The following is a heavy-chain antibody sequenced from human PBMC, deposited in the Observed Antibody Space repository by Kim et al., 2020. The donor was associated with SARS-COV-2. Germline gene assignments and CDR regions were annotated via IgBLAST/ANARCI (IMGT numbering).Heavy chain of an antibody. CDR3: AKRAPLEWLLSFYYFDY. J-gene: IGHJ4*02. CDR2: ISGSGGST. D-gene: IGHD3-3*01. CDR1: GFTFSSYA. Sequence: GGSLRLSCAASGFTFSSYAMSWVRQAPGKGLEWVSAISGSGGSTYYADSVKGRFTISRDNSKNTLYLQMNSLRAEDTAVYYCAKRAPLEWLLSFYYFDYWGQGTLVPVSS. V-gene: IGHV3-23*01.